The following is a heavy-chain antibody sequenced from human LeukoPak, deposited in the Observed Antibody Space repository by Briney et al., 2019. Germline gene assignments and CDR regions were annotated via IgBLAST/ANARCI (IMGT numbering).Heavy chain of an antibody. CDR2: IYSSGST. D-gene: IGHD4-11*01. J-gene: IGHJ4*02. V-gene: IGHV4-61*02. CDR3: ARVRYSSYVSFDY. CDR1: GGSISSDNHY. Sequence: SQTLSLTCTVSGGSISSDNHYWSWIRQPAGKGLEWIGRIYSSGSTNYNPSLKSRVTISVDTSKNQFSLKLRSVTAADTAVYYCARVRYSSYVSFDYWGQGTLVTVSS.